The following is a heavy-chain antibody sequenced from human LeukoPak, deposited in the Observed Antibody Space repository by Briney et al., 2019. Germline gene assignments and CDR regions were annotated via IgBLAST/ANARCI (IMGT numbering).Heavy chain of an antibody. V-gene: IGHV3-74*01. D-gene: IGHD2-15*01. J-gene: IGHJ5*02. CDR1: GITFSSYG. CDR3: ARGADGVSSNSRGWFDP. Sequence: GGSLRLSCAASGITFSSYGMSWVRQAPGKGLVWVSRINSDGINTSYADSVKGRFTISRDNARNSLYLQMNTLRAEDTAVYSCARGADGVSSNSRGWFDPWGQGTLVTVSS. CDR2: INSDGINT.